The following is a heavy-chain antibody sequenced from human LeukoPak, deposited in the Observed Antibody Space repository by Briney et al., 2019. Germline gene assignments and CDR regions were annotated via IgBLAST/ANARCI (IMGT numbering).Heavy chain of an antibody. D-gene: IGHD3-22*01. J-gene: IGHJ4*02. CDR1: GFTFSGYA. Sequence: GGSLRFSGAASGFTFSGYAMHWVRKAPGKGLEWVAVISYDGSNKYYADSVKGRFTISRDNSKNTLYLQMNSLRAEDTAVYYCARGPPSYYYDSSGYLVDYWGQGTLVTVSS. V-gene: IGHV3-30-3*01. CDR3: ARGPPSYYYDSSGYLVDY. CDR2: ISYDGSNK.